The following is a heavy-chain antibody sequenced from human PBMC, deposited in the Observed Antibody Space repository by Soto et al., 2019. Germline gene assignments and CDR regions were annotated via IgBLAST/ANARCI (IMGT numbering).Heavy chain of an antibody. D-gene: IGHD6-13*01. CDR2: ISYDGSNK. CDR3: ARDSQDSDSSSWYIWFDP. V-gene: IGHV3-30*03. CDR1: GFTFSSNG. J-gene: IGHJ5*02. Sequence: PGGSLRLSCAASGFTFSSNGMHWVRQAPGKGLEWLAVISYDGSNKYYADSVKGRFTISRDNSKNTLSLQMNSLRSEDTAVYYCARDSQDSDSSSWYIWFDPWGQGTLVTVSS.